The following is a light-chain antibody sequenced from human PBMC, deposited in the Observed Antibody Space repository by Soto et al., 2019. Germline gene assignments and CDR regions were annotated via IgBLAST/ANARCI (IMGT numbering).Light chain of an antibody. CDR1: QGISSY. Sequence: AIRMTQSPSSLSASTGDRVTITCRASQGISSYLAWYQQKPGKAPKLLIYAASTLQSGVPSRFSGSGSGTDFTLTISSLQPEDFATYYCQQSYNTPLTFGPGTKVDIK. V-gene: IGKV1-8*01. CDR2: AAS. CDR3: QQSYNTPLT. J-gene: IGKJ3*01.